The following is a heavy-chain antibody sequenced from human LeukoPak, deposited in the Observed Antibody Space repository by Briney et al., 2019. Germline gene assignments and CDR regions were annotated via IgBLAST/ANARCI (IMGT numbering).Heavy chain of an antibody. CDR2: IKSKTDGGTT. CDR3: TTDQHPYYDFWSGYYDVSLTNFDY. J-gene: IGHJ4*02. V-gene: IGHV3-15*01. CDR1: GFTFSNAW. Sequence: GGSLRLSCAASGFTFSNAWMSWVRQAPGKGLEWVGRIKSKTDGGTTDYAAPVKGRFTISRDDSKNTLYLQMNSLKTEDTAVYYCTTDQHPYYDFWSGYYDVSLTNFDYWGQGTLVTVSS. D-gene: IGHD3-3*01.